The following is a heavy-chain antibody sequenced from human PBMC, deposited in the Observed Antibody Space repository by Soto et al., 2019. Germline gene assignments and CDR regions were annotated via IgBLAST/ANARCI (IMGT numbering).Heavy chain of an antibody. Sequence: GASVKVSCKASGYTFTSYYTHWVRQAPGQGLEWMGIINPSGGSTSYAQKFQGRVTMTRDTSTSTVYMELSSLRSEDTAVYYCARDPLGYCSGGSCYSGGVWFDPWGQGTLVTVSS. CDR3: ARDPLGYCSGGSCYSGGVWFDP. CDR1: GYTFTSYY. CDR2: INPSGGST. D-gene: IGHD2-15*01. V-gene: IGHV1-46*01. J-gene: IGHJ5*02.